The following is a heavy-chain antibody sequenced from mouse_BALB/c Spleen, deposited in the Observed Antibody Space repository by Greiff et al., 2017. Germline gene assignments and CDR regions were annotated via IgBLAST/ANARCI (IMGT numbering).Heavy chain of an antibody. Sequence: EVQLQQSGAELVRSGASVKLSCTASGFNIKDYYMHWVKQRPEQGLEWIGWIDPENGDTEYAPKFQGKATMTADTSSNTAYLQLSSLTSEDTAVYYCARSYDGYQFLYYYAMDYWGQGTSVTVSS. J-gene: IGHJ4*01. V-gene: IGHV14-4*02. D-gene: IGHD2-3*01. CDR2: IDPENGDT. CDR1: GFNIKDYY. CDR3: ARSYDGYQFLYYYAMDY.